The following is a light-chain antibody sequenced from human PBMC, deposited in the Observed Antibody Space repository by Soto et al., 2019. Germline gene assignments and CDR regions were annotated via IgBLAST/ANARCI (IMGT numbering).Light chain of an antibody. CDR3: QQRSNWPPEFT. Sequence: IVLTQSPATLPLSPGERATLACRASQSVSSYLAWSQQKPGQAPRVLIYDAPNRATGIPARFSGSGAETDFTLTINSLEPEDFAVYYCQQRSNWPPEFTFGPGTKVDIK. CDR2: DAP. V-gene: IGKV3-11*01. J-gene: IGKJ3*01. CDR1: QSVSSY.